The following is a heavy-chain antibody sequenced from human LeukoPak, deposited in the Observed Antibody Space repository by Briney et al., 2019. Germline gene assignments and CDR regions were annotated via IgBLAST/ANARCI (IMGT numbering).Heavy chain of an antibody. V-gene: IGHV1-46*01. CDR1: GYTFTSYY. CDR2: INPSGGST. Sequence: GASVKVSCKASGYTFTSYYMHWVRQAPGQGLEWMGIINPSGGSTSYAQKFQGRVTMTRDTSTGTVYMELSSLRSEDTAVYYCARDVAAAGTGGVGAFDIWGQGTMVTVSS. J-gene: IGHJ3*02. CDR3: ARDVAAAGTGGVGAFDI. D-gene: IGHD6-13*01.